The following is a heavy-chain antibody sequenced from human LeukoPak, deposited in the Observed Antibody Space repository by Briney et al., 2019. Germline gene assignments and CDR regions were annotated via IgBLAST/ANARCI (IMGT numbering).Heavy chain of an antibody. D-gene: IGHD1-26*01. Sequence: GASVKVSCKASGGTFSSYAISWVRQAPGQGLEWMGGTIPIFGTANYAQKFQGRVTITTDESTSTAYMELSSLRSEDTAVYYCARDGRVGATKGGSWFDPWGQGTLVTVSS. J-gene: IGHJ5*02. V-gene: IGHV1-69*05. CDR3: ARDGRVGATKGGSWFDP. CDR2: TIPIFGTA. CDR1: GGTFSSYA.